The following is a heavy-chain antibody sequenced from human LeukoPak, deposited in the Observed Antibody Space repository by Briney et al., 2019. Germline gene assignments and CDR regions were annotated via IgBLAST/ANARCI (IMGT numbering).Heavy chain of an antibody. CDR1: GFSLSTSGVG. J-gene: IGHJ4*02. Sequence: SGPTLVNPTQTLTLTCTFSGFSLSTSGVGVGWIRQPPGKALEWLALIYWDDDKRYSPSLKSRLTITKDTSKNQVVLTMTNMDPVDTATYNCARVDTAMVHLDYWGQGTLVTVSS. V-gene: IGHV2-5*02. CDR2: IYWDDDK. CDR3: ARVDTAMVHLDY. D-gene: IGHD5-18*01.